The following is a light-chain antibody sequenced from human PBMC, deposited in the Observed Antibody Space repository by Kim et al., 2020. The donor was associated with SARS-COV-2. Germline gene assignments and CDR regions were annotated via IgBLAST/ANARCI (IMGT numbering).Light chain of an antibody. CDR2: DTF. J-gene: IGKJ4*01. CDR1: HDISNH. CDR3: QQYDNDCS. Sequence: HDISNHLNWYQQKPGKAPKLLIYDTFNLERGVPSRFSGSGSGTDFTLTINSLQPEDVATYYCQQYDNDCSFGGGTKVAI. V-gene: IGKV1-33*01.